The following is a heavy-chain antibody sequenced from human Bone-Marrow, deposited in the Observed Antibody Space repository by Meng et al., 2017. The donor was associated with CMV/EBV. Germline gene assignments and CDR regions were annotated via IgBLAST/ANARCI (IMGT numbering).Heavy chain of an antibody. CDR2: IYPGDSDT. Sequence: GGSLRLSCKGSGYSFTSYWIGWVRQMPGKGLEWMGIIYPGDSDTRYSPSFQGQVTISADKSISTAYLQWSSLKASDTAVYYCARRVYYDSRGYPYYFDYRGQGALVTVSS. V-gene: IGHV5-51*01. CDR3: ARRVYYDSRGYPYYFDY. J-gene: IGHJ4*02. D-gene: IGHD3-22*01. CDR1: GYSFTSYW.